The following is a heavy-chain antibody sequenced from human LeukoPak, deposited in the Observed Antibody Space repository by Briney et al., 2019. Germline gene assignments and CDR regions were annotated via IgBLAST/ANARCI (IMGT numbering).Heavy chain of an antibody. D-gene: IGHD3-22*01. Sequence: ASVKVSCKASGYTFISYGITWVRQAPRQGLEWMGWISAYNGNTNYAQNLQGRVTMTTDTSTSTAYMELRSLTSDDTAVYFCATSYHYDSSGYPNYFDYWGQGTLVTVSS. CDR1: GYTFISYG. CDR3: ATSYHYDSSGYPNYFDY. J-gene: IGHJ4*02. V-gene: IGHV1-18*01. CDR2: ISAYNGNT.